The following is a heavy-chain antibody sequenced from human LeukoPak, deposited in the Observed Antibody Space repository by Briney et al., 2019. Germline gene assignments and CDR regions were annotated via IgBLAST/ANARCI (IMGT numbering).Heavy chain of an antibody. J-gene: IGHJ3*02. CDR3: ARTIYDYVWGSYRYDDAFDI. Sequence: SETLSLTCTVSGGSISSGSYYWSWIRQPAGKGLEWIGRIYTSGSTNYNPSLKSRVTISVDTSKNQFSLKLSSVTAADTAVYYCARTIYDYVWGSYRYDDAFDIWGQGTMVTVSS. CDR2: IYTSGST. CDR1: GGSISSGSYY. V-gene: IGHV4-61*02. D-gene: IGHD3-16*02.